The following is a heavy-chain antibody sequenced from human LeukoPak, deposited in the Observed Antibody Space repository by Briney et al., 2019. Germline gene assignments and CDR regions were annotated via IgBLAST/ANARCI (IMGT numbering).Heavy chain of an antibody. CDR1: GYTFTSYA. J-gene: IGHJ4*02. Sequence: GASVKVSCKASGYTFTSYAMNWVRQAPGQGREWMGWINTNTGNPTYAQGFTGRFVFSLDTSVSTAYLQISSLKTEDTAVYYCARAYCSRWLDPRTCPPGDYWGQGTLVTVSS. CDR3: ARAYCSRWLDPRTCPPGDY. CDR2: INTNTGNP. D-gene: IGHD2-21*01. V-gene: IGHV7-4-1*02.